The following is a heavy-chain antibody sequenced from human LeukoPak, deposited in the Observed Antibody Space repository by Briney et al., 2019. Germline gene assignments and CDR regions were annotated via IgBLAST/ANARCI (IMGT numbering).Heavy chain of an antibody. D-gene: IGHD2-15*01. CDR3: ARDWGYCSGGSCYSPFDY. CDR2: IIPIFGTA. CDR1: GGTFSSYA. J-gene: IGHJ4*02. V-gene: IGHV1-69*06. Sequence: GASVKVSCKASGGTFSSYAISWVRQAPGQGLGWMGRIIPIFGTANYAQKFQGRVTITADKSTSTAYMELSSLRSEDTAVYYCARDWGYCSGGSCYSPFDYWGQGTLVTVSS.